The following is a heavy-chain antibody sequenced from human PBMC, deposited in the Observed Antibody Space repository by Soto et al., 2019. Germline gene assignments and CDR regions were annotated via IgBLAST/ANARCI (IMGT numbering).Heavy chain of an antibody. V-gene: IGHV1-69*12. CDR1: GGTFSSYA. CDR2: IIPIFGTA. J-gene: IGHJ4*02. D-gene: IGHD2-2*01. CDR3: ASALVPAADGELWYGEHFDC. Sequence: QVQLVQSGAEVKKPGSSVKVSCKASGGTFSSYAISWVRQAPGQGLEWMGGIIPIFGTANYAQKFQGRVTITADESTSTAYMELSSLRSEDTAVYYCASALVPAADGELWYGEHFDCWGQGTLVTVSS.